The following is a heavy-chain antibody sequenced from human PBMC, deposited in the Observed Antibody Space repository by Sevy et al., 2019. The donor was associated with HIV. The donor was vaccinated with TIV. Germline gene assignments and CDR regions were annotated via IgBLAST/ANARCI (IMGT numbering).Heavy chain of an antibody. CDR2: ISYDGSNK. D-gene: IGHD3-22*01. CDR1: GFTFSSYA. V-gene: IGHV3-30-3*01. CDR3: ARDHPNYYDSSGGDAFDI. J-gene: IGHJ3*02. Sequence: GGSLRLSCAASGFTFSSYAMHWVRQAPGKGLEWVAVISYDGSNKYYADSVKGRFTISRDNSKNTLYLQMNSLRAEDMAVYYCARDHPNYYDSSGGDAFDIWGQGTMVTVSS.